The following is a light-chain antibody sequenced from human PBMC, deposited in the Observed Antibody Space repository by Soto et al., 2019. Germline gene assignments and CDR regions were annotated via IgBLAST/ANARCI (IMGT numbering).Light chain of an antibody. V-gene: IGKV3-11*01. J-gene: IGKJ5*01. Sequence: EIVLTQSPATLSLSPGERATLSCRASQRVSSYLAWYQQKPGQAPRLLIYDASNRATGIPARFSGSGSGTDFTLTISSLEPEAFAVYYCQQRSNWPITFGQGTRLEIK. CDR2: DAS. CDR3: QQRSNWPIT. CDR1: QRVSSY.